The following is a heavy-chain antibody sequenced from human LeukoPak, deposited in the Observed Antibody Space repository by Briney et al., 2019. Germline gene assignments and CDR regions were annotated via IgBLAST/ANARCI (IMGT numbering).Heavy chain of an antibody. V-gene: IGHV4-4*07. J-gene: IGHJ5*02. CDR1: GGSISSYY. D-gene: IGHD2-2*03. CDR3: ARLLRVGYCSTTTCNWFDP. CDR2: IHTSGST. Sequence: MASETLSLTCTFSGGSISSYYWSWLRQPAGKGLEWIGRIHTSGSTNYNPSLKSRVTMSVDTSKNQFSLKLSSVTAADTAVYYCARLLRVGYCSTTTCNWFDPWGQGTLVTVSS.